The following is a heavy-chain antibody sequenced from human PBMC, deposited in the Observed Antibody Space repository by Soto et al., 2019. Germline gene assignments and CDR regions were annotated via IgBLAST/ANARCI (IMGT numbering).Heavy chain of an antibody. CDR1: GFTFSSYA. Sequence: GWSLRLACAASGFTFSSYAMSWVRQAPGKGLEWVSAISGSGGSTYYADSVKGRFTISRDNSKNTLYLQMNSLRAEDTAVYYCAKDPRYCSGGSCYSTSTFDYWGQGTLVTVSS. CDR3: AKDPRYCSGGSCYSTSTFDY. J-gene: IGHJ4*02. D-gene: IGHD2-15*01. CDR2: ISGSGGST. V-gene: IGHV3-23*01.